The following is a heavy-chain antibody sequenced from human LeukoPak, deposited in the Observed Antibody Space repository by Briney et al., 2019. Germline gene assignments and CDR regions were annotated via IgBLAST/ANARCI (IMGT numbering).Heavy chain of an antibody. CDR1: GAPISRFY. V-gene: IGHV4-4*09. CDR2: IYNGVPT. J-gene: IGHJ4*02. CDR3: DQTTGWPGFDY. Sequence: SETLSLICTTSGAPISRFYWSWVRQPPGKGLEWIGNIYNGVPTFFNPSLKSRVTLSVDTSKTQFSLQLASVTAADTAVYYCDQTTGWPGFDYWGQGILVTVSS. D-gene: IGHD6-19*01.